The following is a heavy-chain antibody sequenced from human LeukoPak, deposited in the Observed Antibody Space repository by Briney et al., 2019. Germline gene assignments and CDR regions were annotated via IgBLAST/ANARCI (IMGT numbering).Heavy chain of an antibody. CDR3: AREEWVGATYDY. CDR1: GYTFTSYA. V-gene: IGHV1-3*01. D-gene: IGHD1-26*01. Sequence: ASVKVSCKASGYTFTSYAMHWVRQAPGQRLEWMGWINAGNGNTKYSQKFQGRVTITRDTSASTAYMELSSLRSEDTAVYYCAREEWVGATYDYWGQGTLVTVSS. CDR2: INAGNGNT. J-gene: IGHJ4*02.